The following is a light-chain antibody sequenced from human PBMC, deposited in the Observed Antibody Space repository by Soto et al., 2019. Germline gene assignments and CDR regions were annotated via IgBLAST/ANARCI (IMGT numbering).Light chain of an antibody. J-gene: IGLJ1*01. CDR1: SSDVGGYNY. V-gene: IGLV2-14*01. Sequence: QSALTQPASVSGSPGQSITISCTGTSSDVGGYNYVSWYQQHPGKAPKHMIYDVSNRPSGVSNRFSGAKSGNTASLTISGLQAEDEDDYYCSSYTSSSTLLYVFGTGTKLTVL. CDR2: DVS. CDR3: SSYTSSSTLLYV.